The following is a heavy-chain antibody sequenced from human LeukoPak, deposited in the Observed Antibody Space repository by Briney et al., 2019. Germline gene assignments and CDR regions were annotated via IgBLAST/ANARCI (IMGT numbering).Heavy chain of an antibody. CDR3: ARTAHYYDSSGVFDY. J-gene: IGHJ4*02. V-gene: IGHV4-34*01. D-gene: IGHD3-22*01. CDR1: GGSFSGYY. Sequence: PSETLSLTCAVYGGSFSGYYWSWIRQPPGKGLEWIGEINHSGSTNYNPSLKSRVTISVDTSKNQFSLKLSSVTAADTAVYYCARTAHYYDSSGVFDYWGQGTLVTVSS. CDR2: INHSGST.